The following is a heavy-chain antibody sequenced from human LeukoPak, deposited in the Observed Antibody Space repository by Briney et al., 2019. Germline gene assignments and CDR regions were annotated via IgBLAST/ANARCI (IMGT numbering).Heavy chain of an antibody. CDR2: INSKSGNN. J-gene: IGHJ4*02. Sequence: ASVQVTCQSSRYTFPSYHMHAVRQPPGRGLAGMGIINSKSGNNSYAQKSQGRVTMTRDTSTSTVYMELSSLRSEDTAVYYCSRVASLWELVFFDSWGQGTLVTVSS. V-gene: IGHV1-46*01. D-gene: IGHD1-26*01. CDR1: RYTFPSYH. CDR3: SRVASLWELVFFDS.